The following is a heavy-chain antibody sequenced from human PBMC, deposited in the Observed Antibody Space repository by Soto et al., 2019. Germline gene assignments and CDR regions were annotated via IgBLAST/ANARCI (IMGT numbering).Heavy chain of an antibody. V-gene: IGHV4-61*01. CDR2: IYYSGGT. CDR3: ARAYYDILTGYFHYFDY. D-gene: IGHD3-9*01. Sequence: PSETLSLTCTVSGGSVSSGSYYWSWIRQPPGKGLEWIGYIYYSGGTNYNPSLKSRVTISVDTSKNQFSLKLSSVTAADTAVYYCARAYYDILTGYFHYFDYWGQGTLVTVSS. J-gene: IGHJ4*02. CDR1: GGSVSSGSYY.